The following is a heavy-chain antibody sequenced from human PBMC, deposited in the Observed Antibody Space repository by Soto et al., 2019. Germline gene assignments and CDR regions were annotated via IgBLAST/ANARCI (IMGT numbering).Heavy chain of an antibody. D-gene: IGHD6-13*01. CDR3: ARDGGRIAAAGTAFDY. CDR2: IWYDGSNK. CDR1: GFTFSSYG. V-gene: IGHV3-33*01. Sequence: QVQLVESGGGVVQPGRSLRLSCAASGFTFSSYGMHWVRQAPGKGLEWVAVIWYDGSNKYYADSVKGRFTISRDNSKNTLYLQMNSLRAEDTAVYYCARDGGRIAAAGTAFDYWGQGTLVTVSS. J-gene: IGHJ4*02.